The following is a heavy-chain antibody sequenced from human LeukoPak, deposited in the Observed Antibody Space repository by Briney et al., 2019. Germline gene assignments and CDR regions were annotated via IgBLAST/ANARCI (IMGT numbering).Heavy chain of an antibody. D-gene: IGHD3-16*01. V-gene: IGHV3-74*01. Sequence: GGSLRLSCASSGFIFSDYWMHWVRQGPGKGLVWVSRIKSDGSSISYADSVKGRFTISRDNAKNTVYVHMNSLRDEDTAVYYCARGGRYAYFLDYWGQGTLVTVSS. J-gene: IGHJ4*02. CDR3: ARGGRYAYFLDY. CDR2: IKSDGSSI. CDR1: GFIFSDYW.